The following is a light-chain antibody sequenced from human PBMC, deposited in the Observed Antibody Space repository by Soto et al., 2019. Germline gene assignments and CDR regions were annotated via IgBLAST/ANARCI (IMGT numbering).Light chain of an antibody. CDR3: QQYNSYET. J-gene: IGKJ1*01. CDR2: KAS. Sequence: DIQMTQSPSTLSASVGDRVTITCRASQSISSWLAWYQQKPGKAPKLLIYKASSLESGVQSRFSGSGSGTAFTLTISSLQPDDFATYYCQQYNSYETFGQGTKVEIK. V-gene: IGKV1-5*03. CDR1: QSISSW.